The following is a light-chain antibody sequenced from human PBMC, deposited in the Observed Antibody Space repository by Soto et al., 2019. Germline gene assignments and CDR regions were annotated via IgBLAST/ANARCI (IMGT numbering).Light chain of an antibody. CDR2: RAS. CDR1: QTVDSTY. V-gene: IGKV3-20*01. Sequence: EVVLTQSPGTLSLSPGERATLSCRASQTVDSTYLAWYQQKPGQAPRLLIYRASSRAAGVRDRFSGSGSGTDFPLSISILEPEAFAVYYCQLYDTSPPLYTFGQGTKLEIK. CDR3: QLYDTSPPLYT. J-gene: IGKJ2*01.